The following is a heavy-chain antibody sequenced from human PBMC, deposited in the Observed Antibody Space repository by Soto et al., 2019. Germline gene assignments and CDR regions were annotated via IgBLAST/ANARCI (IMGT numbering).Heavy chain of an antibody. D-gene: IGHD5-18*01. Sequence: PSQTLSLTCAISGDSVFSNSAAWNWIRQSPSRGLEWLGRTYYRSKWYNDYAVSVKSRITINPDTSKNQFSLQLNSVTPEDTAVYYCARGATIQLWSQDYYYGMDVWGQGTTVTVSS. J-gene: IGHJ6*02. CDR3: ARGATIQLWSQDYYYGMDV. CDR2: TYYRSKWYN. V-gene: IGHV6-1*01. CDR1: GDSVFSNSAA.